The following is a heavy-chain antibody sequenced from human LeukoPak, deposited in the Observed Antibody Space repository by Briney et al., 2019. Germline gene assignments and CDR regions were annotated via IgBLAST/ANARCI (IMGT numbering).Heavy chain of an antibody. D-gene: IGHD2-8*01. Sequence: ASVTVSCKASGYTFTSYYMHWVRQAPGQGREGMGVINPSGGSTSYAQKFQGRVTMTRDMSTSTVYMELSSLRSEDTAVYYCARAVGMVYAITYWGQGTLVTVSS. CDR3: ARAVGMVYAITY. J-gene: IGHJ4*02. CDR2: INPSGGST. V-gene: IGHV1-46*01. CDR1: GYTFTSYY.